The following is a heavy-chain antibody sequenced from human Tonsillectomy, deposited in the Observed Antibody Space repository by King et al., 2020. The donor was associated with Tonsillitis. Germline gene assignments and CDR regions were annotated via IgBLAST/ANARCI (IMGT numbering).Heavy chain of an antibody. D-gene: IGHD2-21*01. CDR3: ARRDYYYYYMDV. J-gene: IGHJ6*03. Sequence: QLQESGPGLVKPSETLSLTCTVSGGSISSYYWSWIRQPPGKGLGWIGYIYYSGSTNYNPSLKSRVTIPVDTSKNQFSLKLSSVTAADTAVYYCARRDYYYYYMDVWGKGTTVTVSS. CDR1: GGSISSYY. CDR2: IYYSGST. V-gene: IGHV4-59*08.